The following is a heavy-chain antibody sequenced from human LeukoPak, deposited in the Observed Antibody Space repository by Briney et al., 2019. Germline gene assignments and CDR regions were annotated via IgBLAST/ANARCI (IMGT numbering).Heavy chain of an antibody. CDR2: IYYSGST. D-gene: IGHD2-8*01. V-gene: IGHV4-59*01. CDR1: GGSISSYY. Sequence: SETLSLTCTVSGGSISSYYWSWIRQPPGKGLEWIGYIYYSGSTNYNPSLKSRVTISVDTSKNQFSLKLSSVTAADTAVYYCARSSRYCTNGVCSNWYFDLWGRGTLVTVSS. J-gene: IGHJ2*01. CDR3: ARSSRYCTNGVCSNWYFDL.